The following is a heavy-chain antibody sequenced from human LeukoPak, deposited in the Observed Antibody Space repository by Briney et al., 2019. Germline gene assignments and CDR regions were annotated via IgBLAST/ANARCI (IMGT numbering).Heavy chain of an antibody. J-gene: IGHJ4*02. CDR3: ASGYYGSGSDY. V-gene: IGHV3-7*01. Sequence: PGGSLRLSCAASGFTFSSYWMSWVRQAPGKGLEWVANIKQDGSEKYYVDSVKGGFTISRDNAKNSLYLQMNSLRAEDTAVYYCASGYYGSGSDYWGQGTLVTVSS. CDR1: GFTFSSYW. CDR2: IKQDGSEK. D-gene: IGHD3-10*01.